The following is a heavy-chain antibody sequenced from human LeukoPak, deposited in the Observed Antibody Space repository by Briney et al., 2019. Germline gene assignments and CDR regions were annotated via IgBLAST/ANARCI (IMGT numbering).Heavy chain of an antibody. Sequence: ASVKVSCKASGYTLTTYGISWVRQAPGQRLEWMGWINAGNGNTKYSQKFQGRVTITRDTSASTAYMELSSLRSEDTAVYYCARVDQDIVVGPAFDPWGQGTLVTVSS. CDR2: INAGNGNT. J-gene: IGHJ5*02. CDR3: ARVDQDIVVGPAFDP. V-gene: IGHV1-3*01. D-gene: IGHD2-2*01. CDR1: GYTLTTYG.